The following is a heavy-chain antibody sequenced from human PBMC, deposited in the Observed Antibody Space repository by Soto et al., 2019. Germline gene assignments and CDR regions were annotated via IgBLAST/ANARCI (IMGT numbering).Heavy chain of an antibody. Sequence: QVQLVQSGAEVKKPGSSVTVSCKASGGTFSSYTISWVRQAPGQGLECMAGISPIFGTPIYAQKFQDRVTITADGSTMTAYMEMNRLTSEDTAVYYCARVVVGSRLSLDYWGQGTLVTISS. CDR2: ISPIFGTP. CDR1: GGTFSSYT. D-gene: IGHD1-26*01. V-gene: IGHV1-69*01. CDR3: ARVVVGSRLSLDY. J-gene: IGHJ4*02.